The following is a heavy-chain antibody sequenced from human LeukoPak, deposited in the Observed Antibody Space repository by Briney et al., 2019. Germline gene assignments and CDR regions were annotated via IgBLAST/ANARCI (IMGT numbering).Heavy chain of an antibody. D-gene: IGHD6-19*01. CDR3: GKTTTGYSSGQYPAWPVDY. V-gene: IGHV3-23*01. Sequence: GGSLRLSCAASGFTVTNNYMSWVRQAPGKGLEWVAGIFGSGGSAHYADSVKGRFTISRDNSKNTVYLQINSLGAEDTAVYYCGKTTTGYSSGQYPAWPVDYWGQGTLVTVSS. J-gene: IGHJ4*02. CDR2: IFGSGGSA. CDR1: GFTVTNNY.